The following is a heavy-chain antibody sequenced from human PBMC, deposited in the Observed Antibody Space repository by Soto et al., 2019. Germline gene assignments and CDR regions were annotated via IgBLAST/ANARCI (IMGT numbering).Heavy chain of an antibody. CDR3: ARAGQYYAASCYAD. D-gene: IGHD3-16*01. Sequence: QGKLVQSGTEVKKPGASIKVSCKASGYSFATSGMTWVRQAPGQGLEWMGWIRVYNGNTNYDKNLKERGTLTTNTSTNTAFLEVRNLSSDDTAVYYCARAGQYYAASCYADWGQGTLVTVSS. CDR2: IRVYNGNT. V-gene: IGHV1-18*01. CDR1: GYSFATSG. J-gene: IGHJ4*02.